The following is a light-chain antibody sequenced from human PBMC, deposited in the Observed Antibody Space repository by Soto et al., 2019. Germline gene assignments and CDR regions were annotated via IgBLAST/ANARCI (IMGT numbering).Light chain of an antibody. J-gene: IGKJ1*01. CDR3: HQYDSSPAT. CDR2: GAS. V-gene: IGKV3-20*01. Sequence: EIVLTQSPGTLSVCPGERSTLSCRASQSFSSGYLAWYQQKPGQAPRLLIYGASSRATDIPDRFSGSGSGTDFTLTISRLEPEDFAVYYCHQYDSSPATFGQGTKVDI. CDR1: QSFSSGY.